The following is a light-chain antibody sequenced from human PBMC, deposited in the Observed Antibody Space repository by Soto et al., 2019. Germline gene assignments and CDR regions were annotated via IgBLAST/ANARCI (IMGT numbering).Light chain of an antibody. CDR1: RSISDW. CDR2: DAS. CDR3: LQYSSHSWT. V-gene: IGKV1-5*01. J-gene: IGKJ1*01. Sequence: DIQITQSPSSLSPSVLYIFTITFLASRSISDWLAWYQQKPGKAPELLIFDASNLKSGVSSRFSGSGSGTEFTLTISRLQPDDVATYYCLQYSSHSWTFGQGTKVDIK.